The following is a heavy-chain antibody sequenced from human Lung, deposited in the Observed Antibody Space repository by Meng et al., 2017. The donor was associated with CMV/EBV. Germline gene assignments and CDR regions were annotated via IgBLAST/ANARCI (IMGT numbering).Heavy chain of an antibody. CDR3: AKDRVARWLAAEVDYYGMAA. D-gene: IGHD6-19*01. V-gene: IGHV3-33*06. Sequence: GESLKISCAPSGFIFSSYAMHWVRQAPGKGLEWVALVYYDGSNQYYSDSVRGRFNISRDNSKNTLFLQMNSLRGEDTGVYYCAKDRVARWLAAEVDYYGMAAWGQGTXVTVSS. CDR2: VYYDGSNQ. CDR1: GFIFSSYA. J-gene: IGHJ6*02.